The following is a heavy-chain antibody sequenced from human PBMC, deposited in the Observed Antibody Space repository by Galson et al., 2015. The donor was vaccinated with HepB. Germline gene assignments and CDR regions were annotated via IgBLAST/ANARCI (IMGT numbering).Heavy chain of an antibody. CDR2: IWYDGSNK. D-gene: IGHD3-3*01. J-gene: IGHJ5*02. CDR1: GGTSSSYG. Sequence: SCKASGGTSSSYGMHWVRQAPGKGLEWVAVIWYDGSNKYYADSVKGRFTISRDNSKNTLYLQMNSLRAEDTAVYYCARGRKSGGGSTIFGVVTPRGHGKNNWFDPWGQGTLVTVSS. CDR3: ARGRKSGGGSTIFGVVTPRGHGKNNWFDP. V-gene: IGHV3-33*01.